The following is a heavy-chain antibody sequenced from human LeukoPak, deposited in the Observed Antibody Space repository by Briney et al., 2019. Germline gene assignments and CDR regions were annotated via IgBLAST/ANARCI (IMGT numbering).Heavy chain of an antibody. D-gene: IGHD3-16*01. Sequence: GGSLRLSCAASGLTFSGYWMHWVRQAPGKGLVWVSRINNDGNITTYADSVEGRFTISRDNAKNTLYLQMKSLRAEDTAVYYCARELIYGNDAFDIWGQGTMVTVSS. CDR3: ARELIYGNDAFDI. CDR2: INNDGNIT. V-gene: IGHV3-74*03. CDR1: GLTFSGYW. J-gene: IGHJ3*02.